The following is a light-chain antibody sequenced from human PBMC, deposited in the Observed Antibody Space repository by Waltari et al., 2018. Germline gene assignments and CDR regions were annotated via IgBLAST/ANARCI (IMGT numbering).Light chain of an antibody. CDR3: CSYTSIGPVL. V-gene: IGLV2-23*02. CDR2: EVT. CDR1: SRDVGATNF. Sequence: QSALTQPASVSGSPGQSIAISCIGTSRDVGATNFLSWYQQHPGRAPKLMIHEVTKRPSGVSTRFSGSKSGNTASLTISGLQAEDEADYYCCSYTSIGPVLIGGGTKVTVL. J-gene: IGLJ2*01.